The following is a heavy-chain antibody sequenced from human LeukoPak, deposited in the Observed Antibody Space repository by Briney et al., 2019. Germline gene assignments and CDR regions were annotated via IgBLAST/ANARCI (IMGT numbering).Heavy chain of an antibody. CDR2: IRSKANSYAT. Sequence: GGSLRLSCAASGFTFSGSAMHWVRQASGKGLEWVGRIRSKANSYATAYAASVKGRFTIPRDDSKNTAYLQMNSLKTEDTAVYYCTSPPSAGGNSYWGQGTLVTVSS. CDR3: TSPPSAGGNSY. V-gene: IGHV3-73*01. J-gene: IGHJ4*02. CDR1: GFTFSGSA. D-gene: IGHD2-21*02.